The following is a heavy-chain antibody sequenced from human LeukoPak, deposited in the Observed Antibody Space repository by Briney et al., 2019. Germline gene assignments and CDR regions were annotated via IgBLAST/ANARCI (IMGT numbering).Heavy chain of an antibody. J-gene: IGHJ3*02. CDR2: ITGSGGST. CDR1: GFTFSSNA. D-gene: IGHD4-23*01. V-gene: IGHV3-23*01. CDR3: ARKNYGGNFGAFDI. Sequence: GSLRLSCAASGFTFSSNAMSWVRQAPGKGLEWVSYITGSGGSTLYADSVKGRFTVSRDNSKNTLYLQMNSLRDEDTAVYYCARKNYGGNFGAFDIWGQGTMVTVSS.